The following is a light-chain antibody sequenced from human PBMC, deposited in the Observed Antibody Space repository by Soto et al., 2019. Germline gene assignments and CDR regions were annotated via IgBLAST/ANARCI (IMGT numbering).Light chain of an antibody. V-gene: IGKV3-15*01. Sequence: EIVMTQSPATLSVSPGERATLSCRASQSVSSNLAWYQQKPGQAPRHLIYGSSTRATGVPDRFSGSGSGTEFTLTISGLLPEDFATYHCQQLNTLPFTFGQGTRLEI. CDR1: QSVSSN. CDR2: GSS. J-gene: IGKJ5*01. CDR3: QQLNTLPFT.